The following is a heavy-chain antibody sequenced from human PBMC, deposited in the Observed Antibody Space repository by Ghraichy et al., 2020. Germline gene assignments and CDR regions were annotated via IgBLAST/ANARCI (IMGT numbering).Heavy chain of an antibody. CDR1: GFTFSSYA. CDR3: ARREIQLWGGEGGYFDY. J-gene: IGHJ4*02. D-gene: IGHD5-18*01. Sequence: SLRLSCAASGFTFSSYAMHWVRQAPGKGLEWVAVISYDGSNKYYADSVKGRFTISRDNSKNTLYLQMNSLRAEDTAVYYCARREIQLWGGEGGYFDYWGQGTLVTVSS. V-gene: IGHV3-30*04. CDR2: ISYDGSNK.